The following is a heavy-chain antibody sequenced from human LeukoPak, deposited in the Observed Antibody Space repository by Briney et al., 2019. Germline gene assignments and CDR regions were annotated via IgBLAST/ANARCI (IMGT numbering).Heavy chain of an antibody. CDR1: GFTFSDSG. CDR3: ATFPSGSYSAY. D-gene: IGHD1-26*01. V-gene: IGHV3-73*01. CDR2: IRSKADSYAT. Sequence: GGSLRLSCAASGFTFSDSGMHWVRQASGKGLEWVGHIRSKADSYATVYAASVKGRFTITRDDSENTAYLHMNSLKTEDTAVYYCATFPSGSYSAYWGQGTLVTVSS. J-gene: IGHJ4*02.